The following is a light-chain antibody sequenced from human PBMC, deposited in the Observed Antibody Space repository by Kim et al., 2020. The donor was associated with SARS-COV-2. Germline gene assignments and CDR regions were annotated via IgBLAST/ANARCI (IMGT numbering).Light chain of an antibody. CDR3: CSYAGSYTWV. CDR2: DVN. CDR1: TRDVTVYNY. Sequence: GQPGTISCTGTTRDVTVYNYVSWYQQHPGKAPKVMIYDVNKRPSGVPDRFSGSKSGNTASLTISGLQAEDEADYYCCSYAGSYTWVFGGGTQLTVL. J-gene: IGLJ2*01. V-gene: IGLV2-11*03.